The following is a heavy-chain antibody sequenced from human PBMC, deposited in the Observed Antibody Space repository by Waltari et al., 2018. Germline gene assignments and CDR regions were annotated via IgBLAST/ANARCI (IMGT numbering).Heavy chain of an antibody. J-gene: IGHJ5*02. V-gene: IGHV1-8*01. CDR2: MNPNRGNT. Sequence: VPRGQSGADVQKPRTSVTVSCKASGYTYTSYDINWVRQAPAPGLEWMEWMNPNRGNTGYAQEFQGRVTMTRNTSISTAYMELSSLKSEDTAVYYCAREPLGVGATNNWFDPWGQGTLVTVSS. CDR3: AREPLGVGATNNWFDP. D-gene: IGHD1-26*01. CDR1: GYTYTSYD.